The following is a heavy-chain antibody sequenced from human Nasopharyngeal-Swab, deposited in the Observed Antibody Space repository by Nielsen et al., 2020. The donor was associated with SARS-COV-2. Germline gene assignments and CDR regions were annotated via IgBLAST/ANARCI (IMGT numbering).Heavy chain of an antibody. CDR3: AGEVGGMTTVVPALVYGMDV. D-gene: IGHD4-23*01. CDR2: IIPIFGTA. V-gene: IGHV1-69*13. Sequence: SAKVSCKASGGTFSSYAISWVRQAPGQGLEWMGGIIPIFGTANYAQKFQGRVTITADESTSTAYMELSSLRSEDTAVYYCAGEVGGMTTVVPALVYGMDVWGQGTTVTVSS. J-gene: IGHJ6*02. CDR1: GGTFSSYA.